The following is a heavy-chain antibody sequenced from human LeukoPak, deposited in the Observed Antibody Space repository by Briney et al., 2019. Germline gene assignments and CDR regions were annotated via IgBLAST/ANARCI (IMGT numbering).Heavy chain of an antibody. CDR1: GYTFTSYG. CDR2: IIPIFGTA. J-gene: IGHJ4*02. Sequence: GASVKVSCKASGYTFTSYGISWVRQAPGQGLEWMGGIIPIFGTANYAQKFQGRVTITADESTSTAYMELSSLRSEDTAVYYCARNRPVVPAALDYWGQGTLVTVSS. CDR3: ARNRPVVPAALDY. V-gene: IGHV1-69*13. D-gene: IGHD2-2*01.